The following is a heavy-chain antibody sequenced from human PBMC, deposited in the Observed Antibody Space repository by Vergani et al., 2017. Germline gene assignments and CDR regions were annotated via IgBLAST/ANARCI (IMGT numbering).Heavy chain of an antibody. D-gene: IGHD4-23*01. CDR3: ARDENYGGQYFDS. CDR2: ISYNGDRE. J-gene: IGHJ4*02. Sequence: EVQLVESGGSLVRPGGSLRLSCAVSGFTFNDCGMTWVRQTPGKGLELVSSISYNGDRETYRDAVKGRFTVSRDSAKNSLYLQMNNLRAEDTALYYCARDENYGGQYFDSWGQGTLVTVSS. V-gene: IGHV3-20*04. CDR1: GFTFNDCG.